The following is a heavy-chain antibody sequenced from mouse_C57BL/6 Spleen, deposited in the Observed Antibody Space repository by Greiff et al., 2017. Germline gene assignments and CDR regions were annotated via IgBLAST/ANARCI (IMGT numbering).Heavy chain of an antibody. CDR2: IHPNSGST. V-gene: IGHV1-64*01. J-gene: IGHJ1*03. Sequence: VQLQQPGAELVKPGASVKLSCKASGYTFTSYWMHWVKQRPGQGLEWIGKIHPNSGSTNYNEKFKSKATLTVDTSSSTAYMQLSSLTSEDSAVYYCARTPEYGWYFGVWGTGTTVTVSA. D-gene: IGHD5-1*01. CDR3: ARTPEYGWYFGV. CDR1: GYTFTSYW.